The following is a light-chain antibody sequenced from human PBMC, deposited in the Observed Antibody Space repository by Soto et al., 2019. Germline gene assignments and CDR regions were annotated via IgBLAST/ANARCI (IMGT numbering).Light chain of an antibody. Sequence: QSVMTQPPSVSAAPGQRVTISCSGSSSNIGGNSVSWYQQLPGTAPKLLIYDDDKRPSGIPDRFSGSKSGTSATLGISGVRSEDEADYYCAAWDNSLSGRLFGGGTKLTVL. CDR1: SSNIGGNS. CDR2: DDD. V-gene: IGLV1-51*01. CDR3: AAWDNSLSGRL. J-gene: IGLJ3*02.